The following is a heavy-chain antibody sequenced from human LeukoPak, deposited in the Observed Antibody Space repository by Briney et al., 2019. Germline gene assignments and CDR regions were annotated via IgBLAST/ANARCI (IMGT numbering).Heavy chain of an antibody. V-gene: IGHV3-64*04. CDR3: AREAPQSGSYYGPFDY. CDR2: ISSNGGST. Sequence: GGSLRLSCSASGFTFSSYAMHWVRQAPGKGLEYVSAISSNGGSTYYADSVKGRFTISRDNSKNTLYLQMNSLRAEDTAVYYCAREAPQSGSYYGPFDYWGQGTLVTVSS. J-gene: IGHJ4*02. D-gene: IGHD1-26*01. CDR1: GFTFSSYA.